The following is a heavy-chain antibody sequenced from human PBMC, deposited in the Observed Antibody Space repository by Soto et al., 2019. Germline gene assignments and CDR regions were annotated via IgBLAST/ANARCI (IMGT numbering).Heavy chain of an antibody. J-gene: IGHJ4*02. CDR1: GGTFSSYA. CDR3: AREALQKLRYFDWNTQGYYFDY. D-gene: IGHD3-9*01. V-gene: IGHV1-69*01. CDR2: IIPIFGTA. Sequence: QVQLVQSGAEVKKPGSSVKVSCKASGGTFSSYAISWVRQAPGQGLEWMGGIIPIFGTANYAQKFQGRVTITADDSTSTGYMELSSLRSEDTAVYYCAREALQKLRYFDWNTQGYYFDYCCQGTLVTFSS.